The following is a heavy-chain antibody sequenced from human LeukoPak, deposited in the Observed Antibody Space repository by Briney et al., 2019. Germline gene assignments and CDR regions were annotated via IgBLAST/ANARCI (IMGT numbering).Heavy chain of an antibody. D-gene: IGHD3-10*01. J-gene: IGHJ3*02. CDR3: ARGATYYGSGREALDI. Sequence: ASVKVSCKASGYTFTGYYMHWVRQAPGQGLEWMGWINPNSGGTNYAQKFQGRVTMTRDTSISTAYMELSRLRSDDTAVYYCARGATYYGSGREALDIWGQGTMVTVSS. CDR2: INPNSGGT. V-gene: IGHV1-2*02. CDR1: GYTFTGYY.